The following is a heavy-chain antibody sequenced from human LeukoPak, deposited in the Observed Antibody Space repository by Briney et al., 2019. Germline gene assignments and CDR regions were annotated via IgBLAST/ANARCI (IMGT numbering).Heavy chain of an antibody. CDR1: GYTFTGYY. J-gene: IGHJ6*03. Sequence: ASVKVSCKASGYTFTGYYMHWVRQAPGQGLEWMGWINPNSGGTNYAQKFQGRVTMTRDTSISTAYMELRSLRSDNTAVYYCARDGEWLVWCPNYYYYMDVWGKGTTVTVSS. CDR3: ARDGEWLVWCPNYYYYMDV. D-gene: IGHD3-3*01. CDR2: INPNSGGT. V-gene: IGHV1-2*02.